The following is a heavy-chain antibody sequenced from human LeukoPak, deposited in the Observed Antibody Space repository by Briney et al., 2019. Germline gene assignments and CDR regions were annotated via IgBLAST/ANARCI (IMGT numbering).Heavy chain of an antibody. Sequence: SETLSLTRAVYGGSFSGYYWSWIRQPPGKGLEWIGEINHSGSTNYNPSLKSRVTISVDTSKNQFSLKLSSVTAADTAVYYCARGAPKPFDYWGQGTLVTVSS. CDR2: INHSGST. CDR1: GGSFSGYY. CDR3: ARGAPKPFDY. V-gene: IGHV4-34*01. J-gene: IGHJ4*02.